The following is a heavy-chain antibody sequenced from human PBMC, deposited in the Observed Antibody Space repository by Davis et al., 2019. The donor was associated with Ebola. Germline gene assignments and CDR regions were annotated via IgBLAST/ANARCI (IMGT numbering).Heavy chain of an antibody. CDR2: IKQDGSEK. J-gene: IGHJ4*02. CDR1: GFTFSSYW. Sequence: GGSLRLSCAAPGFTFSSYWMSWVRQAPGKGLEWVAKIKQDGSEKYYVDSVKGRFTISRDNAKNSLYLQMNSLRAEDTAVYYCAREGGWELLTHWGQGTLVTVSS. D-gene: IGHD1-26*01. CDR3: AREGGWELLTH. V-gene: IGHV3-7*01.